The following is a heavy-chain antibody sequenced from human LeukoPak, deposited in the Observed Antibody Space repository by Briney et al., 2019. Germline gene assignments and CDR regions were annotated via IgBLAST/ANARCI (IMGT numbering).Heavy chain of an antibody. D-gene: IGHD3-3*01. V-gene: IGHV1-46*03. J-gene: IGHJ4*02. CDR2: INPSGGST. CDR1: GYTFTGYY. CDR3: ASIFGVVIEDY. Sequence: ASVKVSCKASGYTFTGYYMHWVRQAPGQGLEWMGIINPSGGSTSYAQKFQGRVTMTRDTSTSTVYMELSSLRSEDTAVYYCASIFGVVIEDYWGQGTLVTVSS.